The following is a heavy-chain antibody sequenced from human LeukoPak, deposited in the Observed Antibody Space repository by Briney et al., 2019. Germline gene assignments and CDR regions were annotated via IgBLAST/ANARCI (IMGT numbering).Heavy chain of an antibody. D-gene: IGHD6-13*01. J-gene: IGHJ4*02. Sequence: GWSLRLSCAVSGITFSSFTMHWVRQAPGKGLEWVAVISSDGFRGYYADSVKGRFTISRDNSKNTLYLQMNSLTTEDTAVYYCTRDAGSWTDFDHWGQGTLVTVSS. CDR1: GITFSSFT. V-gene: IGHV3-30-3*01. CDR3: TRDAGSWTDFDH. CDR2: ISSDGFRG.